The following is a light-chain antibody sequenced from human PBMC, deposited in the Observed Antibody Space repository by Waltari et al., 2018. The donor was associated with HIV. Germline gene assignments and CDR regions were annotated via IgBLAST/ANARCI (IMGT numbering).Light chain of an antibody. CDR2: EVT. CDR3: SSYTSSSTQV. V-gene: IGLV2-14*01. CDR1: SSDVGGYNS. J-gene: IGLJ1*01. Sequence: QSALTQPASVSGSPGQSITISCTGTSSDVGGYNSVFWYQQHPGKAPKLMIYEVTNRPSGVSNRFSGSKSGNTASLTISGLQAEDEADYYCSSYTSSSTQVFGTGTKVTVL.